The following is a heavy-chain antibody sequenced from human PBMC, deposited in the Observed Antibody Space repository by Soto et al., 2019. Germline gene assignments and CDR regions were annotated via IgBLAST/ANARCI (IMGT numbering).Heavy chain of an antibody. CDR2: IYYGGST. D-gene: IGHD5-12*01. Sequence: PSETLSLTCTVSGGSISSYYWSWIRQPPGKGLEWIGYIYYGGSTNYNPSLKSRVTISVDTSKNQFSLKLSSVTAADTAVYYCARDRGYSGYGIDYWGQGTLVTVSS. CDR3: ARDRGYSGYGIDY. CDR1: GGSISSYY. V-gene: IGHV4-59*01. J-gene: IGHJ4*02.